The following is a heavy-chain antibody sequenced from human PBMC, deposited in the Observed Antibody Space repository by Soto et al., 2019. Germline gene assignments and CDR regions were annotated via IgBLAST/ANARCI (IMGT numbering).Heavy chain of an antibody. Sequence: GGSLRLSCVASGFTLSSYWMHWVRQAPGKGLVWVSHINNDGSNTNYADSVKGRFTISRDNAKNTLYLQMNSLRAEDTAVYYCARDVSLVFDPWGQGTLVTVSS. D-gene: IGHD2-8*02. CDR2: INNDGSNT. J-gene: IGHJ5*02. CDR1: GFTLSSYW. CDR3: ARDVSLVFDP. V-gene: IGHV3-74*01.